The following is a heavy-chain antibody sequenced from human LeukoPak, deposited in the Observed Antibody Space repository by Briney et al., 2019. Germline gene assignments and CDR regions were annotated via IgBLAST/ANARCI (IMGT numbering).Heavy chain of an antibody. Sequence: GGSLRLSCAASGFTFSSYWMSWVRQASGKGLQWVATIKQDGSEKYYVDSVKGRFTISRDNAKNSLYLQMNSLIAEDTAVYYCARLSPLDAFDIWGQGTMVTVYS. CDR2: IKQDGSEK. CDR1: GFTFSSYW. J-gene: IGHJ3*02. CDR3: ARLSPLDAFDI. V-gene: IGHV3-7*01.